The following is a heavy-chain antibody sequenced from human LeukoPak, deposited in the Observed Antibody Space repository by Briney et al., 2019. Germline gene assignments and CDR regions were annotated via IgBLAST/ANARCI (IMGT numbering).Heavy chain of an antibody. V-gene: IGHV4-39*07. D-gene: IGHD5-18*01. CDR2: IYYSGST. Sequence: SETLSLNSTVSAGSISTSSYYRGWIRQPPGKGLEWIGSIYYSGSTYYNPSLKSRATISVDTSKNQFSLKLSSVTAADPAVYYCAREGRKTSRARGYSYQGGSGRKGGVSVGLDYWGQGTLVTVSS. J-gene: IGHJ4*02. CDR1: AGSISTSSYY. CDR3: AREGRKTSRARGYSYQGGSGRKGGVSVGLDY.